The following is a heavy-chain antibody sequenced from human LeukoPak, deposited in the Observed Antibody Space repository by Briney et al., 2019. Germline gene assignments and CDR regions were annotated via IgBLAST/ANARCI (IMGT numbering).Heavy chain of an antibody. Sequence: ASVKVSCKASGYTFTSYAMHWVRQAPGQRLEWMGWINAGNGNTKYSQKFQGRVTITRDTSVSTAYMELSSLRSEDTAVYYCARFPRQSYDSSGYDYWGQGTLVTVSS. CDR3: ARFPRQSYDSSGYDY. CDR2: INAGNGNT. J-gene: IGHJ4*02. CDR1: GYTFTSYA. D-gene: IGHD3-22*01. V-gene: IGHV1-3*01.